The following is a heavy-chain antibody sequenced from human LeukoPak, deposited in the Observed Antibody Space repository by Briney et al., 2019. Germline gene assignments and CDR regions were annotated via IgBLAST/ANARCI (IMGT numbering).Heavy chain of an antibody. Sequence: SETLSLTCTVSGGSISSYQWSWIRQPPGKGREWVGNIYYSGSTNCNPSLKSRVTLSVDTSKNQFSLKLSSVTAADTAVYYCARGRGFGGNYLRSFDIWGQGTMVTASS. CDR2: IYYSGST. D-gene: IGHD1-26*01. CDR3: ARGRGFGGNYLRSFDI. V-gene: IGHV4-59*08. J-gene: IGHJ3*02. CDR1: GGSISSYQ.